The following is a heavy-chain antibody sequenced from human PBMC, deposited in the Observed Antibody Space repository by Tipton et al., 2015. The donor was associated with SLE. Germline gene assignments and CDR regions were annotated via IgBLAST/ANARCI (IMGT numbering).Heavy chain of an antibody. V-gene: IGHV4-59*08. J-gene: IGHJ4*02. Sequence: GLVKPSETLSLTCTVTSGSISCYYWSWIRQPPGKGLDWIGFIYYSGSTNYNPSLKSRVTISVDTSKNQFSLKMSSVTAADTAVYYCARHWIAAAYFDYWGQGTLVTVSS. CDR2: IYYSGST. CDR3: ARHWIAAAYFDY. D-gene: IGHD6-13*01. CDR1: SGSISCYY.